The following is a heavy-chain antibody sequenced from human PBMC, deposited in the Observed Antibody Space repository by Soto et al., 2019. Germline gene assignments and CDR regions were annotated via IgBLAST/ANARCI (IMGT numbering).Heavy chain of an antibody. CDR3: ARDSAGSGSYDSYYYGMDV. CDR1: GFTFTTYA. CDR2: INASGGST. V-gene: IGHV1-46*01. D-gene: IGHD3-10*01. J-gene: IGHJ6*02. Sequence: ASVKVSCKTSGFTFTTYAIQWVRQAPGQGLEWMGIINASGGSTRYAQKFQGRVTMTRDTSTSTVYMELSSLRSEDTAVYYCARDSAGSGSYDSYYYGMDVWGQGTTVTVSS.